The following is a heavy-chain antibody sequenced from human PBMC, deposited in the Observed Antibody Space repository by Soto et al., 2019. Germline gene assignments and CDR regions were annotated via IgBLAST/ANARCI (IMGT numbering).Heavy chain of an antibody. D-gene: IGHD3-10*02. V-gene: IGHV5-51*01. CDR2: IYPGDSDT. J-gene: IGHJ6*02. CDR3: ASLGSGSYSDDYHYYGMDV. CDR1: GYSFTSYW. Sequence: GESLKISCKGSGYSFTSYWIGWVRQMPGKGLEWMGIIYPGDSDTRYSPSFQGQVTISADKSISTAYLQWSSLKASDTAMYYCASLGSGSYSDDYHYYGMDVWGQGTTVTVSS.